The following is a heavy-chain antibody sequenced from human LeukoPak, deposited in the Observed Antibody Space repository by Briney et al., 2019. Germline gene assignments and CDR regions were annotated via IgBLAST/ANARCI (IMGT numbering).Heavy chain of an antibody. CDR2: IYPGDSDT. V-gene: IGHV5-51*01. D-gene: IGHD4-17*01. J-gene: IGHJ4*02. CDR1: GYTFSHYW. Sequence: GESLKISCKGSGYTFSHYWIAWVRQMPGKGLEWMGIIYPGDSDTRYSPSFQGQVTISADKSISTAYLQWSSLKASDTAMYYCARRLSDYEKFDYWGQGTLVTVSS. CDR3: ARRLSDYEKFDY.